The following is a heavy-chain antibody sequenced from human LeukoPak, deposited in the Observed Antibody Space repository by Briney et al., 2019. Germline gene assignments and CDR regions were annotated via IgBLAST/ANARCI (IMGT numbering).Heavy chain of an antibody. CDR1: GFTVSSNY. Sequence: GGSLRLSCAASGFTVSSNYMSWVRQAPGKGLEWVSVIYSGGSTYYADPVKGRFTISRDNSKNTLYLQMNSLRAEDTAVYYCARGEYGSGSYYFYYYYGMDVWGQGTTVTVSS. V-gene: IGHV3-66*01. D-gene: IGHD3-10*01. CDR2: IYSGGST. CDR3: ARGEYGSGSYYFYYYYGMDV. J-gene: IGHJ6*02.